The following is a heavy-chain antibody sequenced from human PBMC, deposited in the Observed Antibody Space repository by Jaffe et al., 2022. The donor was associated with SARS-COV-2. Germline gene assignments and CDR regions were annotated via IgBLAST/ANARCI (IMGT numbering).Heavy chain of an antibody. CDR3: ARVPFYYDNGGSRAFFDY. CDR2: ISSSGST. CDR1: GGSIARYY. D-gene: IGHD3-22*01. Sequence: QVQLQESGPGLVKPSETLSLSCTVSGGSIARYYWSWIRQPPGKGLEWIGYISSSGSTNYNPSLKSRVTISLDTSKNQFSLNLSSVTAADTAVYFCARVPFYYDNGGSRAFFDYWGQGTPVTVSA. J-gene: IGHJ4*02. V-gene: IGHV4-59*01.